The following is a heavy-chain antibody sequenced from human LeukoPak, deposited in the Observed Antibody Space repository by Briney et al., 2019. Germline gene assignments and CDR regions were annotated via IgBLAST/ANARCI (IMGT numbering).Heavy chain of an antibody. D-gene: IGHD2-15*01. CDR3: ARSPDGYCSGGSCYSVGWGNGMDV. Sequence: GASVKVSCKASGYTFTSYGISWVRQAPGQGLEWMGWISAYNGNTNYAQKLQGRVTMTTDTSTSTAYMELRSLRSDVTAVYYCARSPDGYCSGGSCYSVGWGNGMDVWGKGTTVTVSS. V-gene: IGHV1-18*04. J-gene: IGHJ6*04. CDR1: GYTFTSYG. CDR2: ISAYNGNT.